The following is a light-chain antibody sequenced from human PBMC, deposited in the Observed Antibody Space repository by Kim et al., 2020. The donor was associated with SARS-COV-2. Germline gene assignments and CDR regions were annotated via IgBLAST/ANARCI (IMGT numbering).Light chain of an antibody. J-gene: IGKJ1*01. CDR3: QQNNNWPPA. CDR1: QSVSSN. V-gene: IGKV3-15*01. CDR2: GAS. Sequence: EIVMTQSPATLSVSPGERATLSCRASQSVSSNLAWYQQKPGQAPRLLIYGASTRATGIPARFSGSGSGTEFTLIISSLQSEDFAVYYCQQNNNWPPAFGQGTKVDIK.